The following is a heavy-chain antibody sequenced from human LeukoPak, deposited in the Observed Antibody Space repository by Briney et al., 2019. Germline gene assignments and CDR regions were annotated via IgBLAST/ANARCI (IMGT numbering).Heavy chain of an antibody. CDR3: ARHEASYFYYYMDV. Sequence: ASAALSLTCTVSGGSISSTTYYWAWIRQPPGMGLEWIGSVYYGETTYYNPSLESRVTISVYTSKNQFSLRLNSVTAADTAVYYCARHEASYFYYYMDVWGAGTTVIVSS. V-gene: IGHV4-39*01. CDR1: GGSISSTTYY. J-gene: IGHJ6*03. CDR2: VYYGETT.